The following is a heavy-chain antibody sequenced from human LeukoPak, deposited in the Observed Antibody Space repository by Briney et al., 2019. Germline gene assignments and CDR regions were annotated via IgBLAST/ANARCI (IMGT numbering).Heavy chain of an antibody. Sequence: ASVTVSCKASGYTFTSYGISWVRQAPGQGLEWMGWISAYNGNTNYAQKLQGRVTMTTDTSTSTAYMELRSLRSDDTAVYYCARAVAEDGAFDIWGQGTMVTVSS. J-gene: IGHJ3*02. D-gene: IGHD4-23*01. V-gene: IGHV1-18*01. CDR2: ISAYNGNT. CDR3: ARAVAEDGAFDI. CDR1: GYTFTSYG.